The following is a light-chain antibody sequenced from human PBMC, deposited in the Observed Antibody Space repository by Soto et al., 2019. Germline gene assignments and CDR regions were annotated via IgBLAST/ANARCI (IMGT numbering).Light chain of an antibody. J-gene: IGKJ1*01. Sequence: EIQMTPTPSTQSAFVRDRVSLTCGASQSISTSLAWYQHKPGKAPKLLIYMASIVESGVPTRFSGSGSATEFTLSIISLQPDDFAPYYCQQDGSYSRTVGQGTKVDI. CDR2: MAS. CDR3: QQDGSYSRT. V-gene: IGKV1-5*03. CDR1: QSISTS.